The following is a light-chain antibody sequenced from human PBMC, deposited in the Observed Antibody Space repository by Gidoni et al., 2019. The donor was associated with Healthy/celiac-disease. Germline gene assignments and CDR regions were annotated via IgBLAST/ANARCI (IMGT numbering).Light chain of an antibody. V-gene: IGKV1-39*01. CDR2: AAS. CDR1: QSLSSY. Sequence: DIQMTQSPSSLSASVGDRVTITCRSSQSLSSYLNWYHQKPGKAPKLLIYAASSLQGGVPARFSASRSGTSFTLTNCSLQPRGFAADYCRQNYSTPPFLFSFGPGTKVDIK. CDR3: RQNYSTPPFLFS. J-gene: IGKJ3*01.